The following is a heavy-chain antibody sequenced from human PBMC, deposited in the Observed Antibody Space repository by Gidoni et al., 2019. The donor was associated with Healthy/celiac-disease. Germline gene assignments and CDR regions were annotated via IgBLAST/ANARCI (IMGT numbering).Heavy chain of an antibody. CDR3: ARDLPRGRYYFDY. V-gene: IGHV1-2*02. Sequence: QVQLVQPGAEVKKPGASVKVSSKASGYTFTGYYMHWVRQAPGQGLERMGWINPNSGGTNYAQKFQGRVTMTRDTSISTAYMELSRLRSDDTAVYYCARDLPRGRYYFDYWGQGTLVTVSS. CDR2: INPNSGGT. J-gene: IGHJ4*02. D-gene: IGHD3-10*01. CDR1: GYTFTGYY.